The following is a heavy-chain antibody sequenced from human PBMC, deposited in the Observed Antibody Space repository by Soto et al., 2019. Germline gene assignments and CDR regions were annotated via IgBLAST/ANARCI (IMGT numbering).Heavy chain of an antibody. CDR1: GGSISSGGYY. CDR3: ARDKVERITIFGVGQYYYYYMDV. CDR2: IYYSGST. D-gene: IGHD3-3*01. Sequence: SETLSLTCTVSGGSISSGGYYWSWIRQHPGKGLEWIGYIYYSGSTYYNPSLKSRVTISVDTSKNQFSLKLSSVTAADTAVYYCARDKVERITIFGVGQYYYYYMDVWGKGTTVTVSS. J-gene: IGHJ6*03. V-gene: IGHV4-31*03.